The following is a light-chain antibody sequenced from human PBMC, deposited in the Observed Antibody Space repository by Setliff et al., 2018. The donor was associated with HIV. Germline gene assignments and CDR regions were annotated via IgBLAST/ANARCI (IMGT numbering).Light chain of an antibody. CDR3: SSYGGTNNLL. J-gene: IGLJ2*01. CDR2: DVK. CDR1: SRDVGAYNY. Sequence: QSALAQPPSASGSPGQSVTISCTGTSRDVGAYNYVSWYQQHPGKAPKLMIYDVKRRPSGVPDRFSGSTSGNTASLTVSGLQVEDEADYYCSSYGGTNNLLFGGGTKVTVL. V-gene: IGLV2-8*01.